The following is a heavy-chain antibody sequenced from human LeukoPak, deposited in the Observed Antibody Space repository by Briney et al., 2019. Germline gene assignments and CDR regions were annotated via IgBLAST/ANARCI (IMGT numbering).Heavy chain of an antibody. D-gene: IGHD3-10*01. CDR2: VYHSGST. V-gene: IGHV4-38-2*02. Sequence: SETLSLTCTVSGYSISSGYFWGWIRQPPGKGLEWIGSVYHSGSTYYNPSLKSRVTISVDTSKNQFSLKLSSVTAADTAVYYCARLGLRSGTSNWGQGTLVTVSS. J-gene: IGHJ4*02. CDR3: ARLGLRSGTSN. CDR1: GYSISSGYF.